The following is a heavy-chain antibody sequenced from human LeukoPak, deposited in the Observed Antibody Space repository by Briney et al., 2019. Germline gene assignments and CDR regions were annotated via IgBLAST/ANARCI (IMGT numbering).Heavy chain of an antibody. D-gene: IGHD3-9*01. CDR2: ISGSGSST. CDR3: AKDRPVRYFDWLPAFDI. CDR1: GFTFSSYS. J-gene: IGHJ3*02. Sequence: PGGSLRLSCAASGFTFSSYSMSWVRQAPGKGLEWVSAISGSGSSTYYADSVKGRFTISRDNSENTLYLQMNSLRAEDTAVYYCAKDRPVRYFDWLPAFDIWGQGTMVTVSS. V-gene: IGHV3-23*01.